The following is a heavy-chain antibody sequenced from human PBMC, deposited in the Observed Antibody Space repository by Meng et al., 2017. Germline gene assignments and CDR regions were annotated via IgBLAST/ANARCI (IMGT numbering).Heavy chain of an antibody. J-gene: IGHJ4*02. D-gene: IGHD3-10*01. CDR2: ISYDGSNK. CDR3: ARDPYYYGSGSRDY. Sequence: GGSLRLSCAASGFTFSSYAMHWVRQAPGKGLEWVAVISYDGSNKYYADSVKGRFTISRDNSKNTLYLQMNSLRAEDTAVYYCARDPYYYGSGSRDYWGQGTLVTVSS. V-gene: IGHV3-30*04. CDR1: GFTFSSYA.